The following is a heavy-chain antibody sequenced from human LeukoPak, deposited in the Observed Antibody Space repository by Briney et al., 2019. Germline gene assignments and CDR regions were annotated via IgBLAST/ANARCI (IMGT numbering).Heavy chain of an antibody. V-gene: IGHV1-2*02. CDR1: RYTLTGYY. D-gene: IGHD3-10*01. CDR3: ARVGWFGEPLYDY. Sequence: ASVKVSRKASRYTLTGYYMHSVRQAPGQGREWVGWINPNSGGTNYAQKFQGRVTMTRDTSISTAYMELSRLRSDDTAVYYCARVGWFGEPLYDYWGQGTLVTVSS. J-gene: IGHJ4*02. CDR2: INPNSGGT.